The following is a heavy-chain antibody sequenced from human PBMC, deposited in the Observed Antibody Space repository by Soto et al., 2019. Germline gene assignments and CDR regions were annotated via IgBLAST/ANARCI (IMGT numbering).Heavy chain of an antibody. CDR3: ARGRVGQQLVLSWFDP. V-gene: IGHV1-8*02. J-gene: IGHJ5*02. Sequence: ASVKVSCKASGYTFTSYGINWVRQATGQGLEWMGWMNPNSGNTGYAQKFQGRVTMTRNTSISTAYMELSSLRSEDTAVYYCARGRVGQQLVLSWFDPWGQGTLVTVSS. D-gene: IGHD6-13*01. CDR2: MNPNSGNT. CDR1: GYTFTSYG.